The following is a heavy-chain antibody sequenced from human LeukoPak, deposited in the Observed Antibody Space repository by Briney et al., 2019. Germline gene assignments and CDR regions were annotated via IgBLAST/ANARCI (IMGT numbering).Heavy chain of an antibody. J-gene: IGHJ4*02. D-gene: IGHD3-22*01. Sequence: SGPALVKPTLTLTLTCTFSGFSLSTSGMCVSWIRQPPGKALEWLARIDWDDDKYYSTSLKTRLTISKDTSKNQVVLTMTNMDPVDTATYYCARILVDYYDSSGYYPDYWGQGTLVTVSS. CDR3: ARILVDYYDSSGYYPDY. CDR1: GFSLSTSGMC. CDR2: IDWDDDK. V-gene: IGHV2-70*11.